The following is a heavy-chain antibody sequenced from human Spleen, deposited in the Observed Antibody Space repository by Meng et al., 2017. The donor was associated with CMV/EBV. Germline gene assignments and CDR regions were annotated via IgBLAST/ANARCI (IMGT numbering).Heavy chain of an antibody. Sequence: SGDYYWTWIRQPPGKGLEWIGYVYYTWGTFYNPSLKSRLTISSDTFANQFSLRLSSVTAADTATYYCARDRFFSGNAGDYIYGMDVWGQGTTVTVSS. J-gene: IGHJ6*02. CDR2: VYYTWGT. D-gene: IGHD4-11*01. CDR3: ARDRFFSGNAGDYIYGMDV. CDR1: SGDYY. V-gene: IGHV4-30-4*08.